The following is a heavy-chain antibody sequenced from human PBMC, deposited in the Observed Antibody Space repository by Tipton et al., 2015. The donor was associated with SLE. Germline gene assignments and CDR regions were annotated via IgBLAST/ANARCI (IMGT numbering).Heavy chain of an antibody. J-gene: IGHJ4*02. V-gene: IGHV3-43*02. D-gene: IGHD6-13*01. CDR3: AKEDDERAGSEFDY. Sequence: TLSLTCAVSGYSISSGYYWGWLRQPPGKGLELVSLIGRDGRDTYYADSVKGRFTISRDNRKNSLYLQMNSLRTEDTALYYCAKEDDERAGSEFDYWGQGTLVTVSS. CDR1: GYSISSGYY. CDR2: IGRDGRDT.